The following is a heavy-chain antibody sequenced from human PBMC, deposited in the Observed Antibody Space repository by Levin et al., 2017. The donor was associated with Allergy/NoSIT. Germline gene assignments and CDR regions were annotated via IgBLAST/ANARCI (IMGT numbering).Heavy chain of an antibody. Sequence: SQTLSLTCAISGDSVSSNSAAWNWIRQSPSRGLEWLGRTYYRSKWYNDYAVSVKSRITINPDTSKNQFSLQLNSVTPEDTAVYYCARDTLAAGTWEIHYYYGMDVWGQGTTVTVSS. CDR2: TYYRSKWYN. J-gene: IGHJ6*02. CDR3: ARDTLAAGTWEIHYYYGMDV. V-gene: IGHV6-1*01. CDR1: GDSVSSNSAA. D-gene: IGHD6-13*01.